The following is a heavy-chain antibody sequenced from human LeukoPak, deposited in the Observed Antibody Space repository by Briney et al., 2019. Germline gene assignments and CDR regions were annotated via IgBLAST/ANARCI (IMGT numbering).Heavy chain of an antibody. J-gene: IGHJ4*02. CDR2: IYNGVNT. Sequence: PSETLSLTCTVSGASVSSASYWTWIRQPPGKGVEWIAHIYNGVNTNYNPSLKSRVTISVDTSKNQFSLKLSSVTAADTAVYYCARGRRYGGYVGYFDYWGQGTLVTVSS. D-gene: IGHD5-12*01. CDR1: GASVSSASY. CDR3: ARGRRYGGYVGYFDY. V-gene: IGHV4-61*01.